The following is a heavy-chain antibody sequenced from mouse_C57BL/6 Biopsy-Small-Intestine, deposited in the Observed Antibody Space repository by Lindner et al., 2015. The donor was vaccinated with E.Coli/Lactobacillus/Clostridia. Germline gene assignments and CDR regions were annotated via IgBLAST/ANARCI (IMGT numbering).Heavy chain of an antibody. CDR2: FITVFGTT. V-gene: IGHV1-64*01. J-gene: IGHJ2*01. Sequence: SVKVSCKTSGGTFSFYAISWVRQAPGQGLEWMGSFITVFGTTNYAQKFQGRVTITADESTSIAYMELSSLRSEDTAVYYCARGPSLADRNYFDHWGQGTLVTVSS. CDR1: GGTFSFYA. D-gene: IGHD6-1*01. CDR3: ARGPSLADRNYFDH.